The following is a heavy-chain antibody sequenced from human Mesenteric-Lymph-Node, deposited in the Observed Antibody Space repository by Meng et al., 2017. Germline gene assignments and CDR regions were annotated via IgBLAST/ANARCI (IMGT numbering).Heavy chain of an antibody. D-gene: IGHD3-10*01. CDR1: GFTFNSYE. J-gene: IGHJ5*02. V-gene: IGHV3-30*01. CDR2: ISYDGSNK. CDR3: ARDRVRGSGSPNWFDP. Sequence: GESLKISCAASGFTFNSYEMSWVRQAPGKGLEWVAVISYDGSNKYYADSVKGRFTISRDNSKNTLYLQMNSLRAEDTAVYYCARDRVRGSGSPNWFDPWGQGTLVTVSS.